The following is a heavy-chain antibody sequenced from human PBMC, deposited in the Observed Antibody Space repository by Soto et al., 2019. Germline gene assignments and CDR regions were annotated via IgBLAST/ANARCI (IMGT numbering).Heavy chain of an antibody. CDR3: ATGGSYDSSGYYNFDS. CDR2: IHSNGNT. CDR1: GDSISSYS. V-gene: IGHV4-4*09. D-gene: IGHD3-22*01. Sequence: SETLSLTCTVSGDSISSYSWSWIRQPPGKGLEWIGNIHSNGNTKYSPSLKSRVTISVDTSKNHFSLKLNSVTAADSAVYYCATGGSYDSSGYYNFDSWGQGTLVTVSS. J-gene: IGHJ4*02.